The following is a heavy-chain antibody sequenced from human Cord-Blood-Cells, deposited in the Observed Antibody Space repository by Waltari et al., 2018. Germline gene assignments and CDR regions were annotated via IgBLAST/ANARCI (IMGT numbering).Heavy chain of an antibody. CDR3: ARGDYYGSGSYYKFVY. J-gene: IGHJ4*02. CDR2: IYYSGST. Sequence: QVQLQESGPGLVKPSQTLSLTCTVSGGSISSGGYYWSWIRQHPGNGLEWIGYIYYSGSTYYNPSLKSRVTISVDTSKNQFSLKLSSVTAADTAVYYCARGDYYGSGSYYKFVYWGQGTLVTVSS. CDR1: GGSISSGGYY. V-gene: IGHV4-31*03. D-gene: IGHD3-10*01.